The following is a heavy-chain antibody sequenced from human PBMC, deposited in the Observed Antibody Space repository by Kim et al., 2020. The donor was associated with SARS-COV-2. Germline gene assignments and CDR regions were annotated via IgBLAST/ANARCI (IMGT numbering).Heavy chain of an antibody. J-gene: IGHJ2*01. D-gene: IGHD6-6*01. Sequence: GGSLRLSCAASGFTFSSYAMSWVRQAPGKGLEWVSAISGSGGSTYYADSVKGRFTISRDNSKNTLYLQMNSLRAEDTAVYYCAKDRRREQLVRNWYFDLWGRGTLVTVSS. V-gene: IGHV3-23*01. CDR2: ISGSGGST. CDR1: GFTFSSYA. CDR3: AKDRRREQLVRNWYFDL.